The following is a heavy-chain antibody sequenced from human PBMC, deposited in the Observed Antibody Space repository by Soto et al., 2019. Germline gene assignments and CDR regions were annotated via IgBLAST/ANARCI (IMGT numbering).Heavy chain of an antibody. D-gene: IGHD1-26*01. CDR1: GFTFDDYA. Sequence: EVQLVESGGGLVQPGRSLRLSCAASGFTFDDYAMHWVRQAPGKGLEWVSGISWNSGSIGYADSVKGRFTISRDNAKNSLYRQMSSLRGEEKALYYCAKDKIEGGVGATFETWGQGTLVTVSS. CDR3: AKDKIEGGVGATFET. V-gene: IGHV3-9*01. J-gene: IGHJ5*02. CDR2: ISWNSGSI.